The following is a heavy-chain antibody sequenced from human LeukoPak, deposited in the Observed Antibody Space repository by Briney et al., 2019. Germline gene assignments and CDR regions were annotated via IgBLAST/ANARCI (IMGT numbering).Heavy chain of an antibody. Sequence: GGSLRLSCAASGFTFGSYWMNWVRQAPGQGLEWVANTNQAGTEKYYVDSVKGRFTISRDNAKNSLFLQMNSLRAEDTAVYFCARVRGGYYFDYWGQGTLVTVSS. D-gene: IGHD5-24*01. J-gene: IGHJ4*02. CDR3: ARVRGGYYFDY. V-gene: IGHV3-7*04. CDR1: GFTFGSYW. CDR2: TNQAGTEK.